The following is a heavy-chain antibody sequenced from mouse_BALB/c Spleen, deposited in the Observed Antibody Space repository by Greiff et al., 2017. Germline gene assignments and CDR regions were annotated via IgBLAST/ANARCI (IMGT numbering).Heavy chain of an antibody. CDR1: GFTFSDYY. Sequence: EVKLVESGGGLVKPGGSLKLSCAASGFTFSDYYMYWVRQTPEKRLEWVATISDGGSYTYYPDSVKGRCTISRDNAKNNLYLQMSSLKSEDTAMYYCARDKGDGYWFAYWGQGTLVTVSA. D-gene: IGHD2-3*01. CDR2: ISDGGSYT. CDR3: ARDKGDGYWFAY. J-gene: IGHJ3*01. V-gene: IGHV5-4*02.